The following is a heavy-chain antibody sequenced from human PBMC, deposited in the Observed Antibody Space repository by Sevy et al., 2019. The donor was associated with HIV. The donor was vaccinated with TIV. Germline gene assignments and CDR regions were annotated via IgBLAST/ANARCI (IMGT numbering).Heavy chain of an antibody. CDR3: ARGSRGTFGS. J-gene: IGHJ4*02. Sequence: GGSLRLSCAASGFTFTSDYMHWVRQPPGKGLVWVSHINTDGKIIRYADSVKGRFTTSRDNAKHTLYLQMNSLRAEDTAVYYCARGSRGTFGSWGQGTLITVSS. V-gene: IGHV3-74*01. D-gene: IGHD1-26*01. CDR2: INTDGKII. CDR1: GFTFTSDY.